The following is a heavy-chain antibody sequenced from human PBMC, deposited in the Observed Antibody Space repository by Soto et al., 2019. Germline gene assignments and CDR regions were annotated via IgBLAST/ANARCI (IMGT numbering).Heavy chain of an antibody. V-gene: IGHV5-51*01. J-gene: IGHJ3*02. CDR1: GYSFTSYW. CDR3: ARQIFGVVTVDAFDI. D-gene: IGHD3-3*01. Sequence: LGESLKISCKGSGYSFTSYWIGWVRQMPGKGLEWMGIIYPGDSDTRYSPSFQGQVTISADKSISTAYLQWSSLKASDTAMYYCARQIFGVVTVDAFDIWGQGTMVTVSS. CDR2: IYPGDSDT.